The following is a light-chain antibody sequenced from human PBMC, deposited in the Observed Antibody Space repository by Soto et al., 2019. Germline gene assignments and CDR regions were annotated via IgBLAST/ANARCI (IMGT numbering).Light chain of an antibody. V-gene: IGLV2-14*01. CDR3: SSYTNSNTLV. CDR2: EVS. J-gene: IGLJ3*02. Sequence: QSALTQPASVSGSPGQSITISCTGTSSDVGGYNYVSWYQQHPGKAPKLMIYEVSNRPSGVSNRFSGSKSGNTASLTISGLQAEDEADYYGSSYTNSNTLVFGGGTKLTVL. CDR1: SSDVGGYNY.